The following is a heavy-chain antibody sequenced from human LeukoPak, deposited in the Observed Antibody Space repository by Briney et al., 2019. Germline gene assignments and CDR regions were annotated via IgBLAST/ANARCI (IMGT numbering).Heavy chain of an antibody. CDR1: GYTFTSYG. Sequence: GASVKVSCKASGYTFTSYGISWVRQAPGQGLEWMGWISAYNGNTNYAQKLQGRVTMTTDTSPSTAYMELRSLRSDATAVYYCARLSGYSGYDPPPHPYYYYSYGMDVWGQGTTVTVS. J-gene: IGHJ6*02. CDR3: ARLSGYSGYDPPPHPYYYYSYGMDV. V-gene: IGHV1-18*01. CDR2: ISAYNGNT. D-gene: IGHD5-12*01.